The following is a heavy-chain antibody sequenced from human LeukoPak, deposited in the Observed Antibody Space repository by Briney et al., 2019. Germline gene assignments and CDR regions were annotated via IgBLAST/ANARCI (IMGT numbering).Heavy chain of an antibody. CDR2: IKQDGSEK. CDR1: GFTFTSYW. J-gene: IGHJ4*02. CDR3: ARTYYDFWSGYYTGINYFDY. D-gene: IGHD3-3*01. Sequence: GGSLRLSCAASGFTFTSYWMGWVRQAPGKGLEWVASIKQDGSEKYYVDSVKGRFTISRDNSKNTLYLQMGSLRAEDMAVYYCARTYYDFWSGYYTGINYFDYWGQGTLVTVSS. V-gene: IGHV3-7*01.